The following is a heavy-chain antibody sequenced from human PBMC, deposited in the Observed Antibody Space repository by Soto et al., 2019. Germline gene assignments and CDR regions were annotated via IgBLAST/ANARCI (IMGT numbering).Heavy chain of an antibody. D-gene: IGHD2-15*01. CDR2: ISGSGGST. CDR1: GFTFSSYA. Sequence: GGSLRLSCAASGFTFSSYAMSWVRQAPGKGLEWVSAISGSGGSTYYADSVKGRFTISRDNSKNTLYLQMNSLRAEDTAVYYCAKDRRAPVRVVGAVFDYWGQGTLVTVSS. J-gene: IGHJ4*02. CDR3: AKDRRAPVRVVGAVFDY. V-gene: IGHV3-23*01.